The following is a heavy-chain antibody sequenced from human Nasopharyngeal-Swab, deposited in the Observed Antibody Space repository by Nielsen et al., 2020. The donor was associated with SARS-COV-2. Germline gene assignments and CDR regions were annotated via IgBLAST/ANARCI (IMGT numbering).Heavy chain of an antibody. CDR1: GDSVSSNSAA. CDR3: ASDLGQYQLHTLGGNNWFDP. Sequence: SETLSLTCAISGDSVSSNSAAWNWIRQSPSRGLEWLGRTYYRSKWYNDYAVSVKSRITINPDTSKNQFSLQLNSVTAADTAVYYCASDLGQYQLHTLGGNNWFDPWGQGTLVTVSS. V-gene: IGHV6-1*01. J-gene: IGHJ5*02. D-gene: IGHD2-2*01. CDR2: TYYRSKWYN.